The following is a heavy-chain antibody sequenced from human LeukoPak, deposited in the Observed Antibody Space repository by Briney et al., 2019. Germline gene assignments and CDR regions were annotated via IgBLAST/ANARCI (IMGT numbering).Heavy chain of an antibody. CDR1: GFTFSDYY. J-gene: IGHJ4*02. V-gene: IGHV3-66*01. CDR2: ISSGGST. D-gene: IGHD6-13*01. Sequence: GGSLRLSYAASGFTFSDYYMTWIRQAPGKGLEWVSVISSGGSTYYADSVKGRFTISRDNTTNTLYVQMNSLRVEDTAVFYCGGSGEAGTFDYWGEGTLVTVST. CDR3: GGSGEAGTFDY.